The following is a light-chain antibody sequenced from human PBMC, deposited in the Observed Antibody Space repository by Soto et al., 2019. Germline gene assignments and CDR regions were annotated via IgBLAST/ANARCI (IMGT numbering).Light chain of an antibody. Sequence: DIVMTQSPDSLAVSLGERATINCKSSQSVLYNSNNLNYLAWFQKKPGQPPRLLIFWASSRESGVPDRFSGSGSETDFTLTISTLQAEDVAAYYCQQYYTAPRTFGQGTKVEI. CDR3: QQYYTAPRT. J-gene: IGKJ1*01. V-gene: IGKV4-1*01. CDR1: QSVLYNSNNLNY. CDR2: WAS.